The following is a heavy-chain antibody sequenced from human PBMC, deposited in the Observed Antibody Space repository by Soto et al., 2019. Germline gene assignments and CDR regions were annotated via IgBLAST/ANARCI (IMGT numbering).Heavy chain of an antibody. D-gene: IGHD1-26*01. J-gene: IGHJ4*02. V-gene: IGHV1-3*01. CDR3: ARDRVVGATLFDY. Sequence: QVQRVQSGAEVKKPGASVKVSCKASGYTFTSYAMQWVRQAPGQRLEWMGWINAGNGNTKYSQKFQGRATITRDTSASTAYMELSSLRSEDTAVYYCARDRVVGATLFDYWGQGTLVTVSS. CDR2: INAGNGNT. CDR1: GYTFTSYA.